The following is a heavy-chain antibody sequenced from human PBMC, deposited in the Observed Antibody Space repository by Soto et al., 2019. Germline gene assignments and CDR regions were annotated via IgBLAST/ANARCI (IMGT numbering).Heavy chain of an antibody. CDR2: IYYSGST. CDR1: GGSISSYY. J-gene: IGHJ4*02. V-gene: IGHV4-59*01. Sequence: LSLTCTVSGGSISSYYWSWIRQPPGKGLEWIGYIYYSGSTNYDPSLKSRVTISVDTSKNQFSLKLTSVTAADTAVYYCARVYGDYLDYWGQGTLVTVSS. D-gene: IGHD4-17*01. CDR3: ARVYGDYLDY.